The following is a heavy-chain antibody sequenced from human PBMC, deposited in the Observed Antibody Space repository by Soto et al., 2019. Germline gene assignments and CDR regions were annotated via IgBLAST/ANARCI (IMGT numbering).Heavy chain of an antibody. Sequence: EVQLLESGGGLVQPGGSLRLSCAASGFTFSSFAMSWVRQAPGKGLEWVSAISGSGGSTSYADSVKGRFTISRDNSKNTLYLQMNSLRAEDTAVYYCAKSRVIVVVVAATFTWFVPWGQGTLVTVSP. CDR1: GFTFSSFA. CDR3: AKSRVIVVVVAATFTWFVP. J-gene: IGHJ5*02. V-gene: IGHV3-23*01. D-gene: IGHD2-15*01. CDR2: ISGSGGST.